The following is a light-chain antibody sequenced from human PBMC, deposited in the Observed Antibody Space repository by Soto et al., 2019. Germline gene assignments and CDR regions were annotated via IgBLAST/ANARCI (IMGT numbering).Light chain of an antibody. CDR2: DAP. CDR1: QSVSSN. CDR3: QQYGNWPRT. J-gene: IGKJ1*01. V-gene: IGKV3-15*01. Sequence: IVMTQSPATLSVSPGERATLSCRASQSVSSNLAWFQQEPGQAPRLLIFDAPTRATGIPARFSGSGSGTEFTLTISSLQSEDFAVYYCQQYGNWPRTFGQGTKVEIK.